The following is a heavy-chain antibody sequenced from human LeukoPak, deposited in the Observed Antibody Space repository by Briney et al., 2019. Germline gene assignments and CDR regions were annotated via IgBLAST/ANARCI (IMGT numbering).Heavy chain of an antibody. D-gene: IGHD3-10*01. J-gene: IGHJ4*02. CDR1: GFIFSNHY. CDR3: VPMVWG. V-gene: IGHV3-74*01. Sequence: GGSLRLSCAVSGFIFSNHYMHWVRQAPGKGLVWVSRINNDGSITSYADSVKGRFTISRDNAKNTLYLQMNSLRAEDTAVYYCVPMVWGGGQGTLVTVSS. CDR2: INNDGSIT.